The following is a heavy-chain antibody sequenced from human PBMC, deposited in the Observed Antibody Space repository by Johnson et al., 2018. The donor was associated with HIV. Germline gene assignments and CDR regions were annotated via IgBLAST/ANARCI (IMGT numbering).Heavy chain of an antibody. CDR2: ISYDGSNK. J-gene: IGHJ3*02. Sequence: QVQLVESGGGVVQPGRSLRLSCAASGFTFSSYAMHWVRQAPGKGLEWVAVISYDGSNKYYVGSVKGRFTISRDNAKNSLFLQMDSLRAEDTAVYFCARPPAYLYKAAFSIWGQGTMVTVSS. D-gene: IGHD3-16*02. CDR1: GFTFSSYA. V-gene: IGHV3-30-3*01. CDR3: ARPPAYLYKAAFSI.